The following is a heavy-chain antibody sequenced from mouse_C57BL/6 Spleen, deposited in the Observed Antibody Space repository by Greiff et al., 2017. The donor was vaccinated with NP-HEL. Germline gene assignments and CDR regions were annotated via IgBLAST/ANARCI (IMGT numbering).Heavy chain of an antibody. V-gene: IGHV1-80*01. CDR3: ARPDGSSWYFDV. CDR1: GYAFSSYW. J-gene: IGHJ1*03. Sequence: QVQLQQSGAELVKPGASVKISCKASGYAFSSYWMNWVKQRPGKGLEWIGQIYPGDGDTNYNGKFKGKATLTADTSSSTAYMQLSSLTSEDSAVYICARPDGSSWYFDVWGTGTTVTVSS. CDR2: IYPGDGDT. D-gene: IGHD2-3*01.